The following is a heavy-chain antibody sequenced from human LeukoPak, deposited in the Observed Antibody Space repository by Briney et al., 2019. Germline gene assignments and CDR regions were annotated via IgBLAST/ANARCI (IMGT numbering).Heavy chain of an antibody. D-gene: IGHD3-22*01. CDR1: GFTFSSYS. Sequence: GGSLRLSCAASGFTFSSYSMNWVRQAPGKGLEWVSSISSSSSYIYYADSVKGRFTISRDNSKNTLYLQMNSLRAEDTAVYYCAKVRRYYDSSGYYYSYWGQGTLVTVSS. CDR2: ISSSSSYI. CDR3: AKVRRYYDSSGYYYSY. V-gene: IGHV3-21*04. J-gene: IGHJ4*02.